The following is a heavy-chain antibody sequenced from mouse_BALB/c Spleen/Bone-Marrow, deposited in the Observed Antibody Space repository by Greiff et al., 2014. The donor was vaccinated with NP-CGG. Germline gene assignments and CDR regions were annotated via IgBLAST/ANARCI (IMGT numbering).Heavy chain of an antibody. CDR3: ARYDGYFDY. CDR1: GYAFTDYL. Sequence: VMLVESGAELVRPGTSVKVSCKASGYAFTDYLMEWLKQRPGQGLEWIGVIKPGSGSTNYNEKFKDKATLTADKSSSTAYMQLSSLTSDDSAVYFCARYDGYFDYWGQGTILTVSS. CDR2: IKPGSGST. J-gene: IGHJ2*01. D-gene: IGHD2-3*01. V-gene: IGHV1-54*01.